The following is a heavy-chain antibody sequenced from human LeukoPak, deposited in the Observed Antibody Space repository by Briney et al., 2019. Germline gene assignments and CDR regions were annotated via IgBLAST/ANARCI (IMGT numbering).Heavy chain of an antibody. D-gene: IGHD3-3*01. CDR2: ISSSSSTI. Sequence: GGSLRLSCAASGFTFSSYSMNWVRQAPGKGLEWVSYISSSSSTIYYADSVKGRFTISRDNAKNSLYLQMNSLRAEDTAVYYCAKDRFYDFWSGFGYWGQGTLVTVSS. CDR3: AKDRFYDFWSGFGY. J-gene: IGHJ4*02. V-gene: IGHV3-48*01. CDR1: GFTFSSYS.